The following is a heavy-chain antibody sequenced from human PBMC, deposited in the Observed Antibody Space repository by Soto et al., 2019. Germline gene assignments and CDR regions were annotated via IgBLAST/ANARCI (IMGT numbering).Heavy chain of an antibody. V-gene: IGHV3-74*01. J-gene: IGHJ3*02. CDR3: ARGIVGAPDAFDI. CDR2: INSVGSST. D-gene: IGHD1-26*01. CDR1: GSTFGSYW. Sequence: EVQLVESGGGLVQPGGSLRLSCAASGSTFGSYWMHGVGQAPGKGRWGVSGINSVGSSTSYADSVKGGFTISRDNAKNTLYLQMNSLRAEDTAVYYCARGIVGAPDAFDIWGQGTMVTVSS.